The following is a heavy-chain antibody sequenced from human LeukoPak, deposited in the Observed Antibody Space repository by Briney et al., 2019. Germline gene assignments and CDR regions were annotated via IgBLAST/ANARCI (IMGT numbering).Heavy chain of an antibody. CDR3: AKDGGSSWYGAFDI. J-gene: IGHJ3*02. Sequence: GGSLRLSCAASGFTFSSSSMNWVRQAPGKGLEWISYISTSSNTIYYTDSVKGRFTISRDNAKNSVYLQMNSLRAEDTAVYYCAKDGGSSWYGAFDIWGQGTMVTVSS. CDR2: ISTSSNTI. CDR1: GFTFSSSS. D-gene: IGHD6-13*01. V-gene: IGHV3-48*01.